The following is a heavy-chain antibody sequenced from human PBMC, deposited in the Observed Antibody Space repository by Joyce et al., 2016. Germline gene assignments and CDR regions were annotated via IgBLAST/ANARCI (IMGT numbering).Heavy chain of an antibody. V-gene: IGHV1-3*01. CDR1: GYSFAKFA. J-gene: IGHJ4*02. Sequence: QVHLAQSGTEVKRPGASVKVSCKAFGYSFAKFAMHWVRQAPGQRTEWMGWINPGNGHTKYSQKCQGRVIFIRDTSASTAYMELSSLKSEDTALYDCARGNTDYWGQGTLVTVSS. CDR3: ARGNTDY. CDR2: INPGNGHT.